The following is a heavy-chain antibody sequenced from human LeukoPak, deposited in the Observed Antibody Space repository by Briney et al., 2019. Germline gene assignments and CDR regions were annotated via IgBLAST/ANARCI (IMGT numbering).Heavy chain of an antibody. CDR2: IYNSGSKT. D-gene: IGHD6-19*01. Sequence: GGSLRLSCTASGFSFSTYSMTWVRQGPGKGLEWVSSIYNSGSKTFYADSVKGRFTISRDHSKNTLYLQMNSLTAEDTAIYYCSKDVVPDSGWDLDYWGQGTLVTVSS. CDR1: GFSFSTYS. J-gene: IGHJ4*02. V-gene: IGHV3-23*05. CDR3: SKDVVPDSGWDLDY.